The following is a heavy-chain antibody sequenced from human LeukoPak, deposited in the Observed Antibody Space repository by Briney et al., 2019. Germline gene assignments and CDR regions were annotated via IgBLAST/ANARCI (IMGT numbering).Heavy chain of an antibody. Sequence: QPGGSLRLSCAASGFTFSSYAMHWVRQAPGKGLEWVAVISYDGSNKYYADSVKGRFTISRDNSKNTLYLQMNSLRAEDTAVYYCARDDLYIVVVPAARINGMDVWGQGTTATVSS. J-gene: IGHJ6*02. CDR1: GFTFSSYA. V-gene: IGHV3-30-3*01. CDR3: ARDDLYIVVVPAARINGMDV. CDR2: ISYDGSNK. D-gene: IGHD2-2*01.